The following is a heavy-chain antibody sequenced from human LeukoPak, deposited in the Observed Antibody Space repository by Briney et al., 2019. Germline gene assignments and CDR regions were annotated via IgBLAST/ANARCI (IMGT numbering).Heavy chain of an antibody. CDR3: ARAPQIVGPSYYFDY. J-gene: IGHJ4*02. D-gene: IGHD3-16*02. CDR2: INPSGGST. Sequence: ASVKVSCKASGYTFTSYYMHWVRQAPGQGLEWMGIINPSGGSTSYAQKFQGRVTMTRDMSTSTVYMELSSLRSEDTAVYYCARAPQIVGPSYYFDYWGQGTLVTVSS. CDR1: GYTFTSYY. V-gene: IGHV1-46*01.